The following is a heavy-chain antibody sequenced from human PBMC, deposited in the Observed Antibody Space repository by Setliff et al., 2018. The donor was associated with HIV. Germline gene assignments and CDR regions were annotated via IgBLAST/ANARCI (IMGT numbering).Heavy chain of an antibody. D-gene: IGHD1-26*01. J-gene: IGHJ4*02. CDR1: GASITSGGHY. CDR3: AKKGRGSYGPYFDD. Sequence: SETLSLTCSVSGASITSGGHYWTWIRQHPERGLEWIGHIHSGGSTFYNPSLKSRLIISLDTSENQFSLKLDSVTAADTAVYYCAKKGRGSYGPYFDDWGQGTLVTVSS. CDR2: IHSGGST. V-gene: IGHV4-31*03.